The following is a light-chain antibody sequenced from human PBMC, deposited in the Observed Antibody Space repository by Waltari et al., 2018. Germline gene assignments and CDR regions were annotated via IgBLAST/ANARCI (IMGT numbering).Light chain of an antibody. Sequence: DIVMTQSPLSLPVTPGEPASISCRSSQSLLHSNGFNYLDWYLQKPGQSPQLLIYLNSKRAHGVPDRFSGSGSGTDFTLRISRVEAEDVGVYYCMQTLQSPLTFGGGTKVEIK. CDR2: LNS. CDR1: QSLLHSNGFNY. V-gene: IGKV2-28*01. J-gene: IGKJ4*01. CDR3: MQTLQSPLT.